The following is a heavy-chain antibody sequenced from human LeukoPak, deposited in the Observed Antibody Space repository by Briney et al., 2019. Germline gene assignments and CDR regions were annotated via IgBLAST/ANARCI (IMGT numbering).Heavy chain of an antibody. CDR2: SYYSGST. Sequence: SETLSLTCTVSGGSISTYYWSWIRQPPGKGLEWIGYSYYSGSTNYNPSLKSRVTISVDTSKNQSSLKLSSVTAADTAVYYCARDSGGWYYFDYWGQGTLVTVSS. CDR1: GGSISTYY. V-gene: IGHV4-59*01. D-gene: IGHD6-19*01. J-gene: IGHJ4*02. CDR3: ARDSGGWYYFDY.